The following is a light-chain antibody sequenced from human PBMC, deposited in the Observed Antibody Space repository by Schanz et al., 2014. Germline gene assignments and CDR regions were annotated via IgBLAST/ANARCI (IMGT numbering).Light chain of an antibody. CDR2: SAS. V-gene: IGKV1-39*01. CDR1: QSVSTH. J-gene: IGKJ4*01. CDR3: QQSYSTPLT. Sequence: DIQMTQSPSSLSASVGDRVTITCRARQSVSTHLSWYQQKPGKAPTLLIYSASSLETGAPSRFSGGGSGTDFTLTISSLLPEDFATYYCQQSYSTPLTFGGGTKVEI.